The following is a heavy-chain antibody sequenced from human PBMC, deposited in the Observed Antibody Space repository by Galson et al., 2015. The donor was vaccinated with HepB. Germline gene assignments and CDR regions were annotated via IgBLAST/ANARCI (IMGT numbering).Heavy chain of an antibody. CDR2: IYPGDSDT. D-gene: IGHD1-26*01. CDR1: GYSFTSYW. CDR3: ARHLSDTQSGGDGMDV. Sequence: QSGAEVKKPGESLKISCTGSGYSFTSYWIGWVRQMPGKGLEWMGIIYPGDSDTRYSPSFQGQVTISADKSISTAYLQWSSLKASDTAMYYCARHLSDTQSGGDGMDVWGQGTTVTVSS. J-gene: IGHJ6*02. V-gene: IGHV5-51*01.